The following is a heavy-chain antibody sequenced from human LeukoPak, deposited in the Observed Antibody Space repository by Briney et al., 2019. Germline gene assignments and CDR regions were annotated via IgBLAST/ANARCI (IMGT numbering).Heavy chain of an antibody. CDR1: GYTFTGYY. CDR2: INPNSGGT. Sequence: GASVKVSCKASGYTFTGYYMHWVRQAPGQGLEWMGWINPNSGGTNYAQKFQGWVTMTRDTSISTAYMELSSLRSEDTAVYYCAKDYYDSSGYPYYFDYWGQGTLVTVSS. V-gene: IGHV1-2*04. CDR3: AKDYYDSSGYPYYFDY. J-gene: IGHJ4*02. D-gene: IGHD3-22*01.